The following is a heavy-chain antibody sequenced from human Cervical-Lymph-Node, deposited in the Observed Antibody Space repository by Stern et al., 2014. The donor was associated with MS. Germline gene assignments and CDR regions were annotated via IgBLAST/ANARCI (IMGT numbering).Heavy chain of an antibody. V-gene: IGHV4-28*01. Sequence: VQLVQSGPGLVKPSDTLSLTCAVSGYSISSNNWWVWVRQPPGKGLEWIGYMYFTGSTSYNPSLKSRVTMSLDMSTNQFSLNLSSGTAVDTAVYYCARKVDSSGFYEWGQGTLVTVSS. CDR2: MYFTGST. D-gene: IGHD3-22*01. J-gene: IGHJ4*02. CDR3: ARKVDSSGFYE. CDR1: GYSISSNNW.